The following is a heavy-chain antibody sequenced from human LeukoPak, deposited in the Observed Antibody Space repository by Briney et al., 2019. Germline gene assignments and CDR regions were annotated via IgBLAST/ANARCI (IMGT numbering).Heavy chain of an antibody. CDR1: GYTFTNYD. CDR3: TRGWTY. CDR2: VNPDSGDT. Sequence: GASVKLSCMTSGYTFTNYDINWVRQASGQGLEWMGWVNPDSGDTGYAQKFQGRLTMTTNTSSRMAYMEMTSLRSDDTAVYYCTRGWTYWGPGTLVTVSS. D-gene: IGHD1-1*01. V-gene: IGHV1-8*01. J-gene: IGHJ4*02.